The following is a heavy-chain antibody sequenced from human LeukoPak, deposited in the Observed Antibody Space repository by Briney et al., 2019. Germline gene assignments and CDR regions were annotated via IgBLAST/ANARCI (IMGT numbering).Heavy chain of an antibody. D-gene: IGHD3-10*01. CDR3: AKDMVRGVIISRYYYYYGMDV. CDR1: GFTFSSYA. Sequence: GGSLGLSCAASGFTFSSYAMSWVRQAPGKGLEWVSAISGSGGSTYYADSVKGRFTISRDNSKNTLYLQMNSLRAEDTAVYYCAKDMVRGVIISRYYYYYGMDVWGQGTTVTVSS. J-gene: IGHJ6*02. CDR2: ISGSGGST. V-gene: IGHV3-23*01.